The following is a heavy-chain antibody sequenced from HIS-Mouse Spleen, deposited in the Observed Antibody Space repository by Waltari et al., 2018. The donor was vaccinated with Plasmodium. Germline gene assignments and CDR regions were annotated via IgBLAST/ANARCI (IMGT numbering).Heavy chain of an antibody. J-gene: IGHJ4*02. Sequence: EVQLVESGGGLVQPGGSLRLSCAAPGITFSSYWRHCVRQAPGTGLVWVSRINSDGSSTSYADSVKGRFTISRDNAKNTLYLQMNSLRAEDTAVYYCARVGDFWSGYCNDYWGQGTLVTVSS. V-gene: IGHV3-74*01. CDR2: INSDGSST. CDR1: GITFSSYW. CDR3: ARVGDFWSGYCNDY. D-gene: IGHD3-3*01.